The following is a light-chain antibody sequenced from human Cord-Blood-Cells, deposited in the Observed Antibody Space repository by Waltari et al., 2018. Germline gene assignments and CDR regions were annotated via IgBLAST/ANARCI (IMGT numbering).Light chain of an antibody. CDR1: QRVSSN. Sequence: EIVMTQSPATLSVSPGERATISCRASQRVSSNLAWYQQKPGQAPRLLIYGASTRATGIPARFSGSGSGTEFTLTISSLQSEDFAVYYCQQYNNWPRTFGQGTKVEIK. CDR2: GAS. V-gene: IGKV3-15*01. J-gene: IGKJ1*01. CDR3: QQYNNWPRT.